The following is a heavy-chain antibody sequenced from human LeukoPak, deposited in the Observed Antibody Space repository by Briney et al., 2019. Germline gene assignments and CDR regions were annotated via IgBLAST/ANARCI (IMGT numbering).Heavy chain of an antibody. V-gene: IGHV4-39*01. J-gene: IGHJ4*02. D-gene: IGHD3-10*01. Sequence: YMDWVRQAPGKGLEWIGSIYFSGGTYYNASINSRVTISVDTSKNQFSLKLSSVTAADTAVYYCARQTGSGLFSLPGGQGTLVTVSS. CDR2: IYFSGGT. CDR3: ARQTGSGLFSLP. CDR1: Y.